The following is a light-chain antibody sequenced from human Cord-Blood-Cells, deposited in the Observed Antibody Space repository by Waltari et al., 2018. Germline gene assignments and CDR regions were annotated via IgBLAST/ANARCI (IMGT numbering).Light chain of an antibody. V-gene: IGKV1-39*01. Sequence: DIQMTQSPSSLSASVGDRVTITCRASQSISSYLNWYQQKPGKAPKLLIYAASSLQSGVPTRFSVNGSGADFTFTISTLQTGNFATYYGQQSYSTPWTFGQGTKVEIK. CDR1: QSISSY. J-gene: IGKJ1*01. CDR2: AAS. CDR3: QQSYSTPWT.